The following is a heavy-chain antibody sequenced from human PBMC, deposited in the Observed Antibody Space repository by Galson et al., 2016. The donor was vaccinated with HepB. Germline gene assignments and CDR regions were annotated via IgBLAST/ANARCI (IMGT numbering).Heavy chain of an antibody. V-gene: IGHV1-69*01. D-gene: IGHD4-17*01. J-gene: IGHJ5*02. Sequence: VRQAPGQGLEWMGGIAPIFQTANYAQKFQGRVMITADESTSTVYMELNSLKSDDTAVYYCARNAGLMVTTGWFDPWGQGTLVTVSS. CDR2: IAPIFQTA. CDR3: ARNAGLMVTTGWFDP.